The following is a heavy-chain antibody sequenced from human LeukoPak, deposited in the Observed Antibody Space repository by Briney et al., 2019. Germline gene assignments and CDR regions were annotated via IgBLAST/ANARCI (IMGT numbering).Heavy chain of an antibody. CDR1: GGTFSSYA. J-gene: IGHJ2*01. CDR3: ARTYYYDSSGYYSHWYFDL. Sequence: SVKVSCKASGGTFSSYAISWVRQAPGQGLEWVGGIIPIFGTANYAQKFQGRVTITTDESTSTAYMELSSLRSEDTAVYYCARTYYYDSSGYYSHWYFDLWGRGTLVTVSS. V-gene: IGHV1-69*05. CDR2: IIPIFGTA. D-gene: IGHD3-22*01.